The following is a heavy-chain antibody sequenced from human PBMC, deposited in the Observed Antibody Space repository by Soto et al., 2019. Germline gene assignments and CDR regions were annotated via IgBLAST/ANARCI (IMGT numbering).Heavy chain of an antibody. J-gene: IGHJ4*02. CDR3: AKALCSGSTDFDY. CDR1: GFTFDDYA. V-gene: IGHV3-9*01. D-gene: IGHD6-19*01. CDR2: ISWNSGSI. Sequence: EVQLVESGGGLVQPGRSLRLSCAASGFTFDDYAMHWVRQAPGKGLEWVSGISWNSGSIGYADSVKGRFTISRDNAKNSLYLQMNSLRAEDTALYYCAKALCSGSTDFDYWGQGTLVTVSS.